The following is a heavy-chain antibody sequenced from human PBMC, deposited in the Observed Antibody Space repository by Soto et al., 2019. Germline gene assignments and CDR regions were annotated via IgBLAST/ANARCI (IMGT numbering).Heavy chain of an antibody. CDR2: IFHSGST. Sequence: SETLSLTCAVSGGSIRSNNRWSWVRQPPGKGLEWIGEIFHSGSTNYNPSLKTRVTISVDKSKNQFSLKLSSVTAADTAVYYCARGPQAQSWFDPWGQGTLVTVSS. J-gene: IGHJ5*02. V-gene: IGHV4-4*02. CDR1: GGSIRSNNR. CDR3: ARGPQAQSWFDP.